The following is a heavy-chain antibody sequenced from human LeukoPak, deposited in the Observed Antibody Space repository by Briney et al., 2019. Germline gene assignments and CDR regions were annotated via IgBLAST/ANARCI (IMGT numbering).Heavy chain of an antibody. CDR2: INHSGST. D-gene: IGHD4-17*01. V-gene: IGHV4-34*01. Sequence: PSETLSLTCAVYGGSFSGYYWSWIRQPPGKGLEWIGEINHSGSTNYNPSLKSRVTISVDTSKNQFSLKLSSVTAADTAVYYCARGVGDYGEDYFDYWGQGTLVTVSS. J-gene: IGHJ4*02. CDR1: GGSFSGYY. CDR3: ARGVGDYGEDYFDY.